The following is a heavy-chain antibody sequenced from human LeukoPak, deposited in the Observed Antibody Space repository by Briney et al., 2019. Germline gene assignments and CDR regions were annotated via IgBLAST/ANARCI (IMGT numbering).Heavy chain of an antibody. Sequence: ASVKVSCKAYGYAFTSYGTSWVRQAPGQGLEWMGWINEYNGNTNYAQKLQGRVTMTTDTSTSTAYMELRSLRSDDTAVYYCARGGSYWADYYHYMDVWGKGTMVTISS. CDR3: ARGGSYWADYYHYMDV. CDR1: GYAFTSYG. D-gene: IGHD1-26*01. V-gene: IGHV1-18*01. CDR2: INEYNGNT. J-gene: IGHJ6*03.